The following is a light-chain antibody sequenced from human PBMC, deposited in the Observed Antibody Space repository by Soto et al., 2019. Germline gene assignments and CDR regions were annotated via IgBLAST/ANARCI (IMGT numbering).Light chain of an antibody. CDR1: QSVSSSY. CDR2: GAS. Sequence: MLKQSPGTLSLSQRERATLSCRASQSVSSSYLSWYQQKPGQAPRLLIYGASNRATGIPDRFSGSGSGTDFTLTISRLEPEDFAVYYCQQYGSSGTFGQGTKVDI. J-gene: IGKJ1*01. CDR3: QQYGSSGT. V-gene: IGKV3-20*01.